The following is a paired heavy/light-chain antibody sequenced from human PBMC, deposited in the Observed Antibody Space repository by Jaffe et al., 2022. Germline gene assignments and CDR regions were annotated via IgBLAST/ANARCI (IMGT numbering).Light chain of an antibody. CDR2: RNN. J-gene: IGLJ2*01. Sequence: QSVLTQPPSASGTPGQRVTISCSGSSSNIGSNYVYWYQQLPGTAPKLLIYRNNQRPSGVPDRFSGSKSGTSASLAISGLRSEDEADYYCAAWDDSLSANVVFGGGTKLTVL. CDR3: AAWDDSLSANVV. CDR1: SSNIGSNY. V-gene: IGLV1-47*01.
Heavy chain of an antibody. Sequence: QLQLQESGPGLVKPSETLSLTCTVSGGSISSSSYYWGWIRQPPGKGLEWIGSIYYSGSTYYNPSLKSRVTISVDTSKNQFSLKLSSVTAADTAVYYCATTPVLRFLEWLLSGGWFDPWGQGTLVTVSS. CDR3: ATTPVLRFLEWLLSGGWFDP. V-gene: IGHV4-39*01. J-gene: IGHJ5*02. CDR1: GGSISSSSYY. CDR2: IYYSGST. D-gene: IGHD3-3*01.